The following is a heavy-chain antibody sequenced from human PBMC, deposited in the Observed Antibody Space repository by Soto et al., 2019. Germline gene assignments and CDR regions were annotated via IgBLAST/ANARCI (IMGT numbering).Heavy chain of an antibody. CDR1: GGTFSSCA. V-gene: IGHV1-69*13. CDR3: ASNQLESLPNYYYYGMDV. Sequence: GASVKVSCKASGGTFSSCAISWVRQAPGQGLEWMGGIIPIFGTANYAQKFQGRVTITADESTGTAYMELSSLRSEDTAVYYCASNQLESLPNYYYYGMDVWGQGTTVTVSS. D-gene: IGHD1-1*01. J-gene: IGHJ6*02. CDR2: IIPIFGTA.